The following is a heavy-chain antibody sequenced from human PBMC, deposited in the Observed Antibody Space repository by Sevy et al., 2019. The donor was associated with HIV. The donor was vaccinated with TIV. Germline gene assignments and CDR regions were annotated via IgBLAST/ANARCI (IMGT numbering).Heavy chain of an antibody. Sequence: GGSLRLSCEASGFTFSKYSMSWVRQAPGKGLEWVSTFSFGCGRINYADSVKGRFTISRDDSKNTLYLQMNSLRAEDTDVYYCAREGYNKPIDYWGQGTLVTVSS. CDR2: FSFGCGRI. CDR1: GFTFSKYS. J-gene: IGHJ4*02. V-gene: IGHV3-23*01. CDR3: AREGYNKPIDY. D-gene: IGHD1-1*01.